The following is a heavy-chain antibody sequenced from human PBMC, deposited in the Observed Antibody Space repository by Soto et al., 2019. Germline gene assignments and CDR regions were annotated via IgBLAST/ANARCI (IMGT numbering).Heavy chain of an antibody. V-gene: IGHV3-73*01. D-gene: IGHD3-16*02. CDR3: TCHLGELSFPRAFDI. CDR2: IRSNTNSYAT. Sequence: EVQLVASGGGLVQPGGSLKLSCAASGFTVSGSAVHWVRQAPGKGLEWVGRIRSNTNSYATAYAASVKGRFTISRDDSKNTAYVQLNRLITEDPAGYSGTCHLGELSFPRAFDIWGPGTMGTVSS. J-gene: IGHJ3*02. CDR1: GFTVSGSA.